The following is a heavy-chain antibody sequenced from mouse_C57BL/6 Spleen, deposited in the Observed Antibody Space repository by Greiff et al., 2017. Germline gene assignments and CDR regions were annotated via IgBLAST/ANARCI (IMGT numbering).Heavy chain of an antibody. V-gene: IGHV1-55*01. CDR1: GYTFTSYW. CDR2: IYPGSGST. Sequence: QVQLQQPGAELVKPGASVKMSCKASGYTFTSYWITWVKQRPGHGLEWIGDIYPGSGSTNYNEKFKCKATLTVNTSSSTAYMQLSSLTSEDSAVYYCASSYHGSSYDEAMDYWGQGTSVTVSS. D-gene: IGHD1-1*01. CDR3: ASSYHGSSYDEAMDY. J-gene: IGHJ4*01.